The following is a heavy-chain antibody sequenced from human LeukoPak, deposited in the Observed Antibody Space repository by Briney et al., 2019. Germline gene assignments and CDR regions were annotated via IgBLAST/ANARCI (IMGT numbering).Heavy chain of an antibody. J-gene: IGHJ2*01. D-gene: IGHD7-27*01. V-gene: IGHV3-48*03. Sequence: GGSLRLSCAASGFTFSSYEVNWVRQAPGKGLEWVSYISSSGSTIYYADSVKGRFTISRDNAKNSLFLQMNSLRVEDTAVYYCAGGWGWYFNLWGRGTLVTISS. CDR2: ISSSGSTI. CDR3: AGGWGWYFNL. CDR1: GFTFSSYE.